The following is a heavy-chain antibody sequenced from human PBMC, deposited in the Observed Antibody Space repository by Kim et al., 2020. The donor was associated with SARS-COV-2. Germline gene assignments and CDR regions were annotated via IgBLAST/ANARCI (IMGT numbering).Heavy chain of an antibody. CDR3: ARPFIGEYASFDY. D-gene: IGHD3-10*01. CDR1: GGSISSSSYY. V-gene: IGHV4-39*01. J-gene: IGHJ4*02. Sequence: SETLSLTCTVSGGSISSSSYYWGWIRQPPGKGLEWIGSIYYSGSTYYNPSLKSRVTISVDTSKNQFSLKLSSVTAADTAVYYCARPFIGEYASFDYWGQGTLVTVSS. CDR2: IYYSGST.